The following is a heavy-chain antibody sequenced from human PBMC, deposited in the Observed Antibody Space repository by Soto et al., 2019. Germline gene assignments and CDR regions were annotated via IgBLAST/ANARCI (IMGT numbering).Heavy chain of an antibody. CDR2: INHSGST. CDR3: ARGTSWQLPFDY. J-gene: IGHJ4*02. CDR1: GGSFSGYH. V-gene: IGHV4-34*01. Sequence: SETLSLTCAVYGGSFSGYHWSWLRQPPGKGLEWIGEINHSGSTNYNPSLKSRVTISVDTSKNQFSLKVSSVTAADTAVYYCARGTSWQLPFDYWGQGTLVTVSS. D-gene: IGHD6-13*01.